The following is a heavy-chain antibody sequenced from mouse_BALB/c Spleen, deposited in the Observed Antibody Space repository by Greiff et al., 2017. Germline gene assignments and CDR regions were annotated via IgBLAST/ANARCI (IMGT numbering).Heavy chain of an antibody. J-gene: IGHJ3*01. CDR3: ARGDYYGSSYAPAWFAY. CDR2: IYPGDGDT. V-gene: IGHV1-87*01. CDR1: GYTFTSYW. Sequence: QVHVKQSGAELARPGASVKLSCKASGYTFTSYWMQWVKQRPGQGLEWIGAIYPGDGDTRYTQKFKGKATLTADKSSSTAYMQLSSLASEDSAVYYCARGDYYGSSYAPAWFAYWGQGTLVTVSA. D-gene: IGHD1-1*01.